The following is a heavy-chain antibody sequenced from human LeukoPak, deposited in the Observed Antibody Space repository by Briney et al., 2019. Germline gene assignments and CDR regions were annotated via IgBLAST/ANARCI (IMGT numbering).Heavy chain of an antibody. CDR2: ISYSGNT. Sequence: TSETLSLTCTVSGGSISSRSYYWGWIRQPPGKGLEWIGSISYSGNTYYNPSLKSRVTISVDTSRNQFSLNLNSVTAADTAVYYCARDPGRIAVAGWFDPWGQGTLVTVSS. V-gene: IGHV4-39*02. CDR3: ARDPGRIAVAGWFDP. J-gene: IGHJ5*02. CDR1: GGSISSRSYY. D-gene: IGHD6-19*01.